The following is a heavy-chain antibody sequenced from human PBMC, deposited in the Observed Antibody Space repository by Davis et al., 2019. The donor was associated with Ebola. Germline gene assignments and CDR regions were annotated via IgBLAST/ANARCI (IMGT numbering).Heavy chain of an antibody. D-gene: IGHD2-2*01. J-gene: IGHJ6*02. CDR1: GGSISSYY. V-gene: IGHV4-59*04. Sequence: MPSETLSLTCTVSGGSISSYYWSWIRQPPGKGLEWIGYIYYSGSTYYNPSLKSRVTISVDTSKNQFSLKLSSVTAADTAVYYCATAKLVPAGVETYYYGMDVWGRGTTVTVSS. CDR3: ATAKLVPAGVETYYYGMDV. CDR2: IYYSGST.